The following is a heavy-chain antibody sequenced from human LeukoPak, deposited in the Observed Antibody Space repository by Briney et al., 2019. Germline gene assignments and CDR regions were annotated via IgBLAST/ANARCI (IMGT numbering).Heavy chain of an antibody. V-gene: IGHV4-34*01. J-gene: IGHJ4*02. CDR1: GGSFSGYY. CDR3: ARVPGEQQLVRRVIDY. CDR2: INHSGST. Sequence: PSETLSLTCAVYGGSFSGYYWSWIRQPPGKGLEWIWEINHSGSTNYNPSLKSRVTISVDTSKNQFSLKLSSVTAADTAVYYCARVPGEQQLVRRVIDYWGQGTLVTVSS. D-gene: IGHD6-13*01.